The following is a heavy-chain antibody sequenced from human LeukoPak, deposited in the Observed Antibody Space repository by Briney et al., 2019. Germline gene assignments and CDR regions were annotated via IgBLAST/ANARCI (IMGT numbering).Heavy chain of an antibody. V-gene: IGHV3-48*02. D-gene: IGHD6-13*01. CDR2: ISSSSRTI. CDR1: GFTFISFG. J-gene: IGHJ4*02. Sequence: GRSLRLSCAASGFTFISFGMHWVRQAPGKGLEWVSYISSSSRTIYYADSVKGRFTISRDNAKNSLYLQMKSLRDEDTAVYYCARERWGAAAGTDYWGQGILVTVSS. CDR3: ARERWGAAAGTDY.